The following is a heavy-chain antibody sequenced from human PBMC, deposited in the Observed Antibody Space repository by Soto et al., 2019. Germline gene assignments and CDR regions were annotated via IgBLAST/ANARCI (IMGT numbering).Heavy chain of an antibody. J-gene: IGHJ4*02. CDR3: RRDWDYPVL. Sequence: LRLSCAASGFTFANAWMSWVRQAPGKGLEWVGRVRSKADGGTTDYAAPVKGRFTISRDDSENTLYLQMNSLKIDDTAVYYCRRDWDYPVLWGQGTLVTVSS. CDR2: VRSKADGGTT. D-gene: IGHD1-7*01. V-gene: IGHV3-15*01. CDR1: GFTFANAW.